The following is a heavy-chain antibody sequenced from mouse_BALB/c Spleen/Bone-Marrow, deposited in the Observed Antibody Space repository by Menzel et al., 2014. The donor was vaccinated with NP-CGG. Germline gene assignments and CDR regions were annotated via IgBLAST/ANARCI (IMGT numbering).Heavy chain of an antibody. CDR1: GFSLTSYG. V-gene: IGHV2-9*02. CDR2: IWAGGST. CDR3: ARPTPRYFAMDY. Sequence: VHLVESGPGFFPPSPRLSITCTVSGFSLTSYGVHWVRQPPGKGLEWLGVIWAGGSTNYNSALMSRLSISKDNSKSQVFLKMNSLQTDDTAMYYCARPTPRYFAMDYWGQGTSVTVSS. D-gene: IGHD6-1*01. J-gene: IGHJ4*01.